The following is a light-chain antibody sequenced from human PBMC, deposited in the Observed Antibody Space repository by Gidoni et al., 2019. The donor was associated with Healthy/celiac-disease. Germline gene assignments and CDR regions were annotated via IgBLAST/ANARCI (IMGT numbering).Light chain of an antibody. CDR3: QQRSNWPYT. CDR1: QRVSSY. Sequence: EIVLTQSPATLSLSPGERATLSCRASQRVSSYLAWYPQKPGQAPRLLIYDASNRATGIPARFSGSGSGTDFTLTISSLEPEDFAVYYCQQRSNWPYTFXXXTKLEIK. V-gene: IGKV3-11*01. CDR2: DAS. J-gene: IGKJ2*01.